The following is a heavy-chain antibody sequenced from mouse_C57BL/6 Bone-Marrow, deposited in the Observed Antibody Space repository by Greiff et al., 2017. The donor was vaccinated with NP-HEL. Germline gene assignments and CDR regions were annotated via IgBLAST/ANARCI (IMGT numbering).Heavy chain of an antibody. J-gene: IGHJ2*01. CDR1: GYTFTSYW. CDR3: ARCPYGNFDY. D-gene: IGHD2-1*01. V-gene: IGHV1-59*01. Sequence: QVQLQQPGAELVRPGTSVKLSCKASGYTFTSYWMHWVKQRPGQGLEWIGVIDPSDSYTNYNQKFKGKATLPVDTSSSTSDMQLSSRTTEDSAVYYCARCPYGNFDYWGQGTTLTVSS. CDR2: IDPSDSYT.